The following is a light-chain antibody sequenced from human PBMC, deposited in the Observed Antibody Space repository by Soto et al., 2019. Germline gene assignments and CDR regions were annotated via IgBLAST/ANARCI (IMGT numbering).Light chain of an antibody. J-gene: IGKJ5*01. CDR3: QQRNIWPPVT. V-gene: IGKV3-11*01. Sequence: EIVMTQSPATLSVSPGERATFSCRASQSVSSNLAWYQQKPGQAPRLLIYGASIRATGIPARFSGSGSGTDFTLTISSLEPEDSAIYYCQQRNIWPPVTFGQGTRLEIK. CDR1: QSVSSN. CDR2: GAS.